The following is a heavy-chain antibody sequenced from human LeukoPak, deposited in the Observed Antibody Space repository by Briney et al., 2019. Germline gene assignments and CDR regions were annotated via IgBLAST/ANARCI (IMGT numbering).Heavy chain of an antibody. CDR1: GVSIKANSDY. CDR3: ARDGRSGYEDL. Sequence: SETRSLTCNVSGVSIKANSDYWGWLRQPPGKGLEWIGSIYHVGGTYYNPSLKSRVTISIDTSKNQFSLRLTSVTAADTAIYYCARDGRSGYEDLWGPGTLVTVSS. CDR2: IYHVGGT. J-gene: IGHJ5*02. D-gene: IGHD5-12*01. V-gene: IGHV4-39*07.